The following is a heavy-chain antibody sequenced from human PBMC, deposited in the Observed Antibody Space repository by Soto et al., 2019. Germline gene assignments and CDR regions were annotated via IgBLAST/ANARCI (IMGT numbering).Heavy chain of an antibody. Sequence: SVKVSCKASGGTFSSYAISWVRQAPGQGLEWMGGIIPIFGTANYAQKFQGRVTITADESTSTAYMELSSLRSEDTAVYYCARDAHDYGDFDYWGQGTLVTVSS. V-gene: IGHV1-69*13. J-gene: IGHJ4*02. CDR2: IIPIFGTA. CDR3: ARDAHDYGDFDY. CDR1: GGTFSSYA. D-gene: IGHD4-17*01.